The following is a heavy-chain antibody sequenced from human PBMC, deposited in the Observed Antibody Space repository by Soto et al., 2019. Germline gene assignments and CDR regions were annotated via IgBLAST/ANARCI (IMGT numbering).Heavy chain of an antibody. D-gene: IGHD5-18*01. Sequence: QVQLVESGGGVVQPGRSVRLSCAASGFTFSDYGMHWVRQAPGKGLEWLAVMSYDGINEYHADSVKGRFTISRDNSKNTTYLQMNSLRGEDTAVYYCARDRGYGGYGYLDYWGQGTLVTVSS. J-gene: IGHJ4*02. V-gene: IGHV3-30*03. CDR1: GFTFSDYG. CDR3: ARDRGYGGYGYLDY. CDR2: MSYDGINE.